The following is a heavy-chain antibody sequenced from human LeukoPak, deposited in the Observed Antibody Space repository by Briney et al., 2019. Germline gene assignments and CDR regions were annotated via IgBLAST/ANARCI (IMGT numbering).Heavy chain of an antibody. CDR1: GGSFNGYY. CDR3: ARGPGSGSYFAWFDP. V-gene: IGHV4-34*01. D-gene: IGHD3-10*01. CDR2: INHSGST. Sequence: ASETLSLTCAVYGGSFNGYYWSWIRQPPGKGLEWIGEINHSGSTNYNPSLKSRVTMSVDTSKNQVSLKLTSVTAAGTAVYYCARGPGSGSYFAWFDPWGQGTQVTVSS. J-gene: IGHJ5*02.